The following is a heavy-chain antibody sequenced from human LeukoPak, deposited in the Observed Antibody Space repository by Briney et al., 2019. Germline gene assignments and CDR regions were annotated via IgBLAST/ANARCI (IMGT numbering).Heavy chain of an antibody. V-gene: IGHV1-2*06. D-gene: IGHD6-13*01. CDR2: INPNSGGT. Sequence: GASVKGSCKASGYTFTGYYMHWVRQAPGQGLEWMGRINPNSGGTNYAQKFQGRVTMTGDTSISTAYMELSRLRSDDTAVYYCARDSKQQLVGGDYWGQGTLVTVSS. J-gene: IGHJ4*02. CDR3: ARDSKQQLVGGDY. CDR1: GYTFTGYY.